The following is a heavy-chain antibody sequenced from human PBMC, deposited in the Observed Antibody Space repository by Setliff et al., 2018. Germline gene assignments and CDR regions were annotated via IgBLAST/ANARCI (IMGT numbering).Heavy chain of an antibody. Sequence: SETLSLTCTVYGVSLSDYYWGWVRQSPGKGLDWIGEINHSGDTNRNPSLKSRVTVSVDTSRNQFSLNLTSVTAADTALYFCARDNTILGATDYWGQGALVTVSS. CDR2: INHSGDT. D-gene: IGHD1-26*01. CDR1: GVSLSDYY. V-gene: IGHV4-34*01. CDR3: ARDNTILGATDY. J-gene: IGHJ4*02.